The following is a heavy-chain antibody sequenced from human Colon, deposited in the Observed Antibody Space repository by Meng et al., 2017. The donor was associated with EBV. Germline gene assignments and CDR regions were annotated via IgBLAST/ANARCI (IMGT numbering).Heavy chain of an antibody. CDR1: GGSISSGGYY. D-gene: IGHD5-24*01. CDR3: ARGPSRWLQFSFDY. J-gene: IGHJ4*02. V-gene: IGHV4-31*03. Sequence: QVQLQESGPGPVKPSQTLSLTCSVSGGSISSGGYYWSRIRQHPGKGLEWIGYIYYSGSTYYNPSLKSRVTISIDTSKNQFSLKLGSVTAADTAVYYCARGPSRWLQFSFDYWGQGTLVTVSS. CDR2: IYYSGST.